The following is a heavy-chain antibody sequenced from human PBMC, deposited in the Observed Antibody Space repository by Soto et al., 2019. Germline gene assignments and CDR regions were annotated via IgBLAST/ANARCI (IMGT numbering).Heavy chain of an antibody. CDR1: GFTFSSYA. D-gene: IGHD3-10*01. Sequence: GGSLRLSCAASGFTFSSYAMSWVRQAPGKGLEWLSAISGSGGSTYYADSVKGRFTISRDNSKNTLYLQMNSLRAEDTAVYYCANSGSGAGYGDYYYYLDVWGKGTTITVS. CDR3: ANSGSGAGYGDYYYYLDV. V-gene: IGHV3-23*01. J-gene: IGHJ6*03. CDR2: ISGSGGST.